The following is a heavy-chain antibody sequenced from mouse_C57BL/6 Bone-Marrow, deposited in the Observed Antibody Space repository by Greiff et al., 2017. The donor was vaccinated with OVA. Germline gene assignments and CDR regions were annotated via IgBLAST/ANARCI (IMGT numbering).Heavy chain of an antibody. J-gene: IGHJ3*01. CDR2: IRSKSSNYAT. CDR3: VREPHYYGSSYVGPWFAY. Sequence: VQLKESGGGLVQPQGSLKLSCAASGFTFNTYAMHWVRQAPGKGLEWVARIRSKSSNYATYYADSVKDRFTISRDDSQSMLYLQMNNLKTEDTAMDDCVREPHYYGSSYVGPWFAYWGQGTLVTVSA. V-gene: IGHV10-3*01. D-gene: IGHD1-1*01. CDR1: GFTFNTYA.